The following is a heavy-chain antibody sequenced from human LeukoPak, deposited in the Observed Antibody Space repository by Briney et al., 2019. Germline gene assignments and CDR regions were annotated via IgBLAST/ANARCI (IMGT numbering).Heavy chain of an antibody. Sequence: SETLSLTCTVSGGSISSGSYYWSWIRQPAGKGLEWIGRIYTSGSTNYNPSLKSRVTISVDTSKNQFSLKLSSVTAADTAVYYRARSFWNYGQIDYWGQGTLVTVSS. CDR2: IYTSGST. CDR3: ARSFWNYGQIDY. CDR1: GGSISSGSYY. D-gene: IGHD1-7*01. V-gene: IGHV4-61*02. J-gene: IGHJ4*02.